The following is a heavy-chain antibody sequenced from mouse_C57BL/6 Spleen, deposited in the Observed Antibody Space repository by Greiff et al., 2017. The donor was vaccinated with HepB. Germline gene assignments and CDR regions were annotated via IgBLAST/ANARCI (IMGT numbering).Heavy chain of an antibody. D-gene: IGHD1-1*01. CDR2: ISDGGSYT. J-gene: IGHJ1*03. V-gene: IGHV5-4*01. CDR3: ARGYYYGSSHWYFDV. Sequence: EVQGVESGGGLVKPGGSLKLSCAASGFTFSSYAMSWVRQTLEKRLEWVATISDGGSYTYYPDNVKGRFTISRDNAKNNLYLQMSHLKSEDTAMYYCARGYYYGSSHWYFDVWGTGTTVTVSS. CDR1: GFTFSSYA.